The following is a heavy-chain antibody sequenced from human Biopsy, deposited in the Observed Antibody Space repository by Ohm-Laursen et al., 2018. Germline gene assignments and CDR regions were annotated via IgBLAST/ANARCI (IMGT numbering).Heavy chain of an antibody. J-gene: IGHJ4*02. V-gene: IGHV1-46*01. CDR1: GYSFTSYY. CDR2: INPSGSTT. D-gene: IGHD6-19*01. CDR3: ARNTGWYGDLYYFDY. Sequence: SVTVSCTASGYSFTSYYMHWVRQAPGQGLEWLGMINPSGSTTSYPQIFQGRVTMTRDTSKSTVYMELSSLRSADTAVYFCARNTGWYGDLYYFDYWGQGTLVTVSS.